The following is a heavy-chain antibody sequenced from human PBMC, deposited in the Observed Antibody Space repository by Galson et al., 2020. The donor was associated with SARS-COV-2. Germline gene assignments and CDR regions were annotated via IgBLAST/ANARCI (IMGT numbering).Heavy chain of an antibody. CDR1: GGSISSSSYY. Sequence: SETLSLTCTVPGGSISSSSYYWAWIRQPPGKGPEWIGSIHYSGSTYYNPSLKSRVTISVDTSKNQFSLKLSSVTAADTAVYYCARHLGGSTKRLDYWGQGTLVTVSS. CDR2: IHYSGST. CDR3: ARHLGGSTKRLDY. V-gene: IGHV4-39*01. D-gene: IGHD1-26*01. J-gene: IGHJ4*02.